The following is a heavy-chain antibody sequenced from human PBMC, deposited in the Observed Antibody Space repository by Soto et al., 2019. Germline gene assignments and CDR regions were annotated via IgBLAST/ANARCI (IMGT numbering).Heavy chain of an antibody. Sequence: EVSLRLPCAPARFTFSSYGIHCVRHPPGKGLEWGAVIWYDGSNKYYAGSVKGRFTISRDNSKNTLYLQMNSLRAEDTAVYYCARSYYDFWSGYPHYYYYGMDVWGQGTTVTVSS. CDR3: ARSYYDFWSGYPHYYYYGMDV. CDR1: RFTFSSYG. J-gene: IGHJ6*02. CDR2: IWYDGSNK. V-gene: IGHV3-33*01. D-gene: IGHD3-3*01.